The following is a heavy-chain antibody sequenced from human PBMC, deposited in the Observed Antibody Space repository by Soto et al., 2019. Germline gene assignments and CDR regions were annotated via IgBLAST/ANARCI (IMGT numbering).Heavy chain of an antibody. J-gene: IGHJ4*02. CDR3: ASLSSFRVDY. V-gene: IGHV3-48*01. Sequence: GGSLRLSCAASGFTFSTYSMNWVRQAPGKGLEWVSYISSSSSSIYYADSVKGRFTISRDNAKNSLYLQMNSLRAEDTAVYYCASLSSFRVDYWGQGTLVTVSS. CDR1: GFTFSTYS. CDR2: ISSSSSSI. D-gene: IGHD3-10*01.